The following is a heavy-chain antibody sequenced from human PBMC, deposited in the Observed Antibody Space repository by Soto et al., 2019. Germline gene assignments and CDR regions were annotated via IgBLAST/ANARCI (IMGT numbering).Heavy chain of an antibody. J-gene: IGHJ4*02. Sequence: GGSLRLSCAASGFTFSSYGMHWVRQAPGKGLEWVAVISYDGSNKYYADSVKGRFTISRDNSKNTLYLQMNSLRAEDTAVYYCAKDPRRITPDIVVVVAATPWYFDYWGQGTLVTVSS. CDR3: AKDPRRITPDIVVVVAATPWYFDY. D-gene: IGHD2-15*01. CDR2: ISYDGSNK. CDR1: GFTFSSYG. V-gene: IGHV3-30*18.